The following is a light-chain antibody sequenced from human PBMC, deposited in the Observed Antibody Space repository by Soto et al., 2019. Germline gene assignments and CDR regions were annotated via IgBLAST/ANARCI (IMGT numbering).Light chain of an antibody. J-gene: IGKJ1*01. CDR2: KAS. Sequence: DIQMTQSPSTLSGSVGDRVTITCRASQTISSWLAWYQQKPGKAPKLLIYKASTLKSGVTSRFSGSGSGTEFTLTINSLQTDDFATYYCQHYNSYSEAFGQGTKVELK. V-gene: IGKV1-5*03. CDR3: QHYNSYSEA. CDR1: QTISSW.